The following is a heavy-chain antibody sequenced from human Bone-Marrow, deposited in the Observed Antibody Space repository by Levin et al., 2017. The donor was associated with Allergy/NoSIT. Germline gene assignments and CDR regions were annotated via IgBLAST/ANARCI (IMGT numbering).Heavy chain of an antibody. D-gene: IGHD4/OR15-4a*01. Sequence: ASVKVSCAASGFTFSSSALTWVRQAPGKGLEWVSTVSGSAGSTYYANSVKGRFTISGDNSKNTLYLQMNSLRAEDTAVYYCANSALTNYAFGWFDSWGQGTLVTVSS. CDR1: GFTFSSSA. CDR3: ANSALTNYAFGWFDS. J-gene: IGHJ5*01. CDR2: VSGSAGST. V-gene: IGHV3-23*01.